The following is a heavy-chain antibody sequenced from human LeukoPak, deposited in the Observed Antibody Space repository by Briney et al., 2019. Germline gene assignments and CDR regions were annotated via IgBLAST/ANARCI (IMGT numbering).Heavy chain of an antibody. D-gene: IGHD2/OR15-2a*01. V-gene: IGHV4-59*08. Sequence: SETLSLTCAVSGESFSDYYWSWIRQPPGKGLEWIGYIYYSGSTNYNPSLKSRVTISVDTSKNQFSLKLSSVTAADTAVYYCARHVSYYYGMDVWGQGTTVTVSS. J-gene: IGHJ6*02. CDR2: IYYSGST. CDR1: GESFSDYY. CDR3: ARHVSYYYGMDV.